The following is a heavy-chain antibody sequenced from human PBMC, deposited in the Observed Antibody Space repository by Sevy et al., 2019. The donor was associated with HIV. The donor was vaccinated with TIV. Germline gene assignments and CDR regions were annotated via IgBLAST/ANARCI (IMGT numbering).Heavy chain of an antibody. Sequence: SSVKVSCKASGYTFTSYGISWVRQAPGQGLEWMGWISAYNGNTNYAQKLQGRVTMTTDTSTSTAYMERRSLRSDDTAVYDCARDRSGYYYYGMDVWGQGTTVTVSS. D-gene: IGHD3-10*01. J-gene: IGHJ6*02. CDR3: ARDRSGYYYYGMDV. CDR2: ISAYNGNT. V-gene: IGHV1-18*01. CDR1: GYTFTSYG.